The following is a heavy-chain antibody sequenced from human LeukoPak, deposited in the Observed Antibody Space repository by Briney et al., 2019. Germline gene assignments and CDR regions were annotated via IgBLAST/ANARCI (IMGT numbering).Heavy chain of an antibody. CDR1: GGSFSGYY. D-gene: IGHD3-16*01. J-gene: IGHJ4*02. CDR3: ARGYDYVWGSYNY. Sequence: PSETLSLTCAVYGGSFSGYYWSWIRQPPGKGLEWIGEINHSGSTNYNPSLKSRVTIPVDTSKNQFSLKLSSVTAADTAVYYCARGYDYVWGSYNYWGQGTLVTVSS. CDR2: INHSGST. V-gene: IGHV4-34*01.